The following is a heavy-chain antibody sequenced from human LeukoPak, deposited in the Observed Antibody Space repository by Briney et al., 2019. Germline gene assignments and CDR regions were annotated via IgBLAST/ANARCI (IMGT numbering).Heavy chain of an antibody. CDR1: GYTVTGYY. CDR3: ARDLDCTSTSCYTSDYYYYYGMDV. V-gene: IGHV1-2*02. Sequence: ASVKVSCKASGYTVTGYYMHWVRQAPGQGLEWMGWVNPNSGGTNYAQKFQGRVTMTRDTSISTAYMELSRLRSDDTAVYYCARDLDCTSTSCYTSDYYYYYGMDVWGQGTTVTVSS. D-gene: IGHD2-2*02. CDR2: VNPNSGGT. J-gene: IGHJ6*02.